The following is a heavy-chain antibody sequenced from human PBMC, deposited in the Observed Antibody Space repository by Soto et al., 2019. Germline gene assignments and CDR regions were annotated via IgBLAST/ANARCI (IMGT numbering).Heavy chain of an antibody. D-gene: IGHD3-22*01. CDR3: AIRLYYYDSSGYRKPYGMDV. CDR1: GGSISSYY. CDR2: IYTSGST. V-gene: IGHV4-4*07. J-gene: IGHJ6*02. Sequence: TLETLSLTCTVSGGSISSYYWSWIRQPAGKGLEWIGRIYTSGSTNYNPSLKSRVTMSVDTSKNQFSLKLSSVTAADTAVYYCAIRLYYYDSSGYRKPYGMDVWGQGTTVTVSS.